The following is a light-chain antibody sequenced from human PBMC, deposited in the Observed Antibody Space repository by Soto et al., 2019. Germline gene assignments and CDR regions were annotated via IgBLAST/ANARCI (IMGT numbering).Light chain of an antibody. CDR2: AAS. Sequence: EIVMTQFPDTLPVSPGNTATLSCRASQAVSRNLAWYQQKPGQPPRLLIEAASRRATGVPARFSGTGSGTEFTLTISSLQSEDSAVYYCQHYTTWPYTFGQGTKLEIK. V-gene: IGKV3-15*01. CDR3: QHYTTWPYT. J-gene: IGKJ2*01. CDR1: QAVSRN.